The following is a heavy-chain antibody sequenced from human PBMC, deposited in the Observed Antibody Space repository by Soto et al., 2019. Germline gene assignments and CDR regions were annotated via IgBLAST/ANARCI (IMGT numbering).Heavy chain of an antibody. CDR2: ISSSISYT. D-gene: IGHD3-10*01. Sequence: PGGSLPLSCAASGFSLSDYSMSWIRQAPGKGLEWVSYISSSISYTHYADSVKGRFTASRDNAKNSVFLHLNSLRAEDTSVYYCARDGQTYGQGDYWGQGTLVTVS. CDR1: GFSLSDYS. J-gene: IGHJ4*02. CDR3: ARDGQTYGQGDY. V-gene: IGHV3-11*06.